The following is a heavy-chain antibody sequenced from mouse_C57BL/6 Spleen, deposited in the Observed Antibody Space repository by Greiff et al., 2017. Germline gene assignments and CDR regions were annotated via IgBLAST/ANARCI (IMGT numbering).Heavy chain of an antibody. Sequence: EVKLMESEGGLVQPGSSMKLSCTASGFTFSDYYMAWVRQVPEKGLEWVANINYDGSSTYYLDSLKSRFIISRDNAKNILYLQMSSLKSEDTATYYCAREYYYYGSSAYFDYWGQGTTLTVSS. D-gene: IGHD1-1*01. CDR1: GFTFSDYY. CDR2: INYDGSST. CDR3: AREYYYYGSSAYFDY. J-gene: IGHJ2*01. V-gene: IGHV5-16*01.